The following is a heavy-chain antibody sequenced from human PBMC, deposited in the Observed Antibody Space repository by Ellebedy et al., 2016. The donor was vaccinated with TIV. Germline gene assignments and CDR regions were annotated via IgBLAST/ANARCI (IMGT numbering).Heavy chain of an antibody. D-gene: IGHD1-14*01. Sequence: GGSLRLSFAASGFTFSNFAMHWVRQAPGKGLEWLSVISAGGDNTYNADSVKGRFTITRDNSKNTLFLQMNRLRTEDTAVYYCAKGSSSGFNHDRVGFQHWGQGTLVTVSS. J-gene: IGHJ4*02. V-gene: IGHV3-23*01. CDR1: GFTFSNFA. CDR2: ISAGGDNT. CDR3: AKGSSSGFNHDRVGFQH.